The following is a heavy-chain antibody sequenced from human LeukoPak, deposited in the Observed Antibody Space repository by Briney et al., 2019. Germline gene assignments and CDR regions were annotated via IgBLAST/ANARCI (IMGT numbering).Heavy chain of an antibody. D-gene: IGHD3-22*01. J-gene: IGHJ4*02. CDR2: IRYDGSNK. Sequence: PGGSLRLSCAASGFTFSSYGMHWVRQAPGKGLEWVAFIRYDGSNKYYADSVKGRFTISRDNSKNTLYLQMNSLRAEDTAVYYCAKAYYYDSSGYSFDYWGQGTLVTVSS. V-gene: IGHV3-30*02. CDR1: GFTFSSYG. CDR3: AKAYYYDSSGYSFDY.